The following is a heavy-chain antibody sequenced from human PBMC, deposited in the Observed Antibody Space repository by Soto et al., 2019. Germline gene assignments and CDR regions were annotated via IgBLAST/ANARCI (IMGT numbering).Heavy chain of an antibody. CDR1: GFTFRNFW. Sequence: GGSLRLSCAASGFTFRNFWMHWVRQAPGKGLVWVSHTNNDGSGTIYADSVKGRFTVSRDNAKNTLYLQLNGLRAEDTAVYYCIRGVRGVPGVDYWGQGTLVTVSS. CDR3: IRGVRGVPGVDY. CDR2: TNNDGSGT. D-gene: IGHD2-8*01. V-gene: IGHV3-74*01. J-gene: IGHJ4*02.